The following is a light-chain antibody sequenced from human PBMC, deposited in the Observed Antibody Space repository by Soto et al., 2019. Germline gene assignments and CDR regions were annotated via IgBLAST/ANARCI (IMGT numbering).Light chain of an antibody. CDR2: GSN. V-gene: IGLV1-47*02. Sequence: QSVLTQPPSASGTPGQRVTISCSGSSSNIGSNYVYWYQQLPGTAPKVLIYGSNQRPSGVPDRFSGSKSGTSASLAISGLLSEDEADYFCEAWDDSLNGYVFGTGTKLTVL. CDR1: SSNIGSNY. CDR3: EAWDDSLNGYV. J-gene: IGLJ1*01.